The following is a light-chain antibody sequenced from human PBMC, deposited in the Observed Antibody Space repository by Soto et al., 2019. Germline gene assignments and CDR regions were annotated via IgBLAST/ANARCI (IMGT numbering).Light chain of an antibody. CDR2: TAS. CDR3: QQLNSYLLT. J-gene: IGKJ3*01. Sequence: DIQLTQSPSFLSASVGDRVTITCRASQGVSSYLAWYQQKPGNAPKLLIHTASTLQSGVPSRFSGSGSGTEFTLTISSLQPEDFATYYCQQLNSYLLTFGPGTKVDIK. V-gene: IGKV1-9*01. CDR1: QGVSSY.